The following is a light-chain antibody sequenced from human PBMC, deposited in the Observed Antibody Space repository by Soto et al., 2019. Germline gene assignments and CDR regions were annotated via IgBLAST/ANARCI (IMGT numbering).Light chain of an antibody. J-gene: IGLJ3*02. Sequence: QSVLTQPPSVSGAPGQRVTISCTGSSSNIGAGYGVHWYQQAPGAVPKLIIYGNNNRPSGVPDRISGSKSGTSVTLAITGLQADAEADYYCQSYDNSLNGRVFGGGTKLTVL. CDR1: SSNIGAGYG. CDR3: QSYDNSLNGRV. CDR2: GNN. V-gene: IGLV1-40*01.